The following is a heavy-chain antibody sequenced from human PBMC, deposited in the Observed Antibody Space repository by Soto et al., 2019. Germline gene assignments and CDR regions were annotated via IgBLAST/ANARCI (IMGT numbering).Heavy chain of an antibody. V-gene: IGHV1-18*01. CDR1: GYTFTSYG. Sequence: QVKLVQSGAEVKKPGASVKVSCKASGYTFTSYGISWVRQAPGQGLEWMGWISAYNGNTNYAQKLQGRVTMTTDTSTSTAYMEMRSVRSDDTAVYSCARDPMRTGPFDPWGQGPLVTVSS. CDR3: ARDPMRTGPFDP. CDR2: ISAYNGNT. D-gene: IGHD1-1*01. J-gene: IGHJ5*02.